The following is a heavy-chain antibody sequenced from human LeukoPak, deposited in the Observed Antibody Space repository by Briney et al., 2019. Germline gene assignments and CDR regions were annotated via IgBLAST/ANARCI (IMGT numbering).Heavy chain of an antibody. CDR3: AREAYYDSSVGRAFDI. J-gene: IGHJ3*02. Sequence: ASVKVSCKASGGTFSSYAISWVRQAPGQGLEWMGGIIPIFGTANYAQKFQGRVTITTDESTSTAYMELSSLRSEDTAEYYCAREAYYDSSVGRAFDIWGQGTMVTVSS. V-gene: IGHV1-69*05. CDR2: IIPIFGTA. D-gene: IGHD3-22*01. CDR1: GGTFSSYA.